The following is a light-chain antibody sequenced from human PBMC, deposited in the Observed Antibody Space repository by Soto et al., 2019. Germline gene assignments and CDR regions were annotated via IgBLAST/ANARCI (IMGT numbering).Light chain of an antibody. Sequence: EIVLTQSPGTLSLSPGERATLSCRASQSVSNNYLAWYQQKPGQAPRLLIYGASSRATGIPDRFSGSGSGTDFTLIISRLEPEDFAVYYCQQYGNSPVTFGQGTKVDIK. J-gene: IGKJ1*01. CDR1: QSVSNNY. V-gene: IGKV3-20*01. CDR2: GAS. CDR3: QQYGNSPVT.